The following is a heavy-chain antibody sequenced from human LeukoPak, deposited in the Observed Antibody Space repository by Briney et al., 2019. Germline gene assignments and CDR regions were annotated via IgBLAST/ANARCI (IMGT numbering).Heavy chain of an antibody. V-gene: IGHV4-39*01. CDR1: GDSISSSSYY. Sequence: PSETLSLTCTVSGDSISSSSYYWGWIRQPPGKGLEWIGSIYYSGSTYYNPSLKSRVTISVDTSKNQFSLKLSSVTAADTAVYYCARCPYYYMDVWGKGNTVTISS. J-gene: IGHJ6*03. CDR2: IYYSGST. CDR3: ARCPYYYMDV.